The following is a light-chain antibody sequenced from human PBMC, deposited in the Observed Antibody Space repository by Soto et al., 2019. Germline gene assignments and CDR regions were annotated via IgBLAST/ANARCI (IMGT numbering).Light chain of an antibody. CDR3: QQHNDYAT. J-gene: IGKJ2*01. CDR1: QNIGGW. V-gene: IGKV1-5*01. Sequence: DFQMTQSPPTLSASVGGTVTLTCRASQNIGGWLAWYQQRPGKAPKLLIYEASTLASGVPSRFTGSGSGTHFTLTIDGLQPDDAATYYCQQHNDYATFGQGTK. CDR2: EAS.